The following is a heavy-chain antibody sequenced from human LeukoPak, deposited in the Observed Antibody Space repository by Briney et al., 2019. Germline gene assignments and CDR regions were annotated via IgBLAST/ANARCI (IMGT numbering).Heavy chain of an antibody. Sequence: GASVKVSCKASGYTFITYGITWVRQAPEQGLEWMGWISAYNGNTNYAQKLQGRVTMTTDTSTSTAYMELRSLRSDDTAVYYCARAHQRDSAMIYWGQGALVTVSS. CDR2: ISAYNGNT. V-gene: IGHV1-18*01. J-gene: IGHJ4*02. D-gene: IGHD2-2*01. CDR3: ARAHQRDSAMIY. CDR1: GYTFITYG.